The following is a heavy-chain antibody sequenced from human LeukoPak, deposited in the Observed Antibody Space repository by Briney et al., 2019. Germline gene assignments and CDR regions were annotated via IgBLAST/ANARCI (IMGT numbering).Heavy chain of an antibody. Sequence: SETLSLTCAVYGGSFSNYYWSWIRQPPGKGLEWIGEINHSGSTNYNPSLKSRVTISVDTSENQFSLKLSSVTAADTAVYYCARRVGATFYYYYMDVWGKGTTVTVSS. J-gene: IGHJ6*03. CDR3: ARRVGATFYYYYMDV. D-gene: IGHD1-26*01. V-gene: IGHV4-34*01. CDR1: GGSFSNYY. CDR2: INHSGST.